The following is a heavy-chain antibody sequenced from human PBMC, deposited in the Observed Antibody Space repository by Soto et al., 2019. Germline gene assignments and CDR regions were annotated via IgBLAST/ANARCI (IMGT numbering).Heavy chain of an antibody. D-gene: IGHD3-10*01. Sequence: GGSLRLSCAASGFTFSDYYMSWIRQAPGKGLEWVSYISSSSSYTNYADSVKGRFTISRDNAKNSLYLQMNSLRAEDTAVYYCARGRPLPPEHGSGSYYWQPFDYWGQGTLVTVSS. J-gene: IGHJ4*02. V-gene: IGHV3-11*06. CDR1: GFTFSDYY. CDR3: ARGRPLPPEHGSGSYYWQPFDY. CDR2: ISSSSSYT.